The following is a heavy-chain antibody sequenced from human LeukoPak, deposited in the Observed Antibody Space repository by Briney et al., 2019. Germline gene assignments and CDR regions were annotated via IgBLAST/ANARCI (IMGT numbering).Heavy chain of an antibody. CDR3: ARGAVVVPAASFDY. V-gene: IGHV4-31*11. D-gene: IGHD2-2*01. Sequence: SETLSLTCAVYGGSFSGYYWSWIRQHPGKGLEWIGYIYYSGSTYYNPSLKSRVTISVDTSKNQFSLKLSSVTAADTAVYYCARGAVVVPAASFDYWGQGTLVTVSS. CDR1: GGSFSGYY. J-gene: IGHJ4*02. CDR2: IYYSGST.